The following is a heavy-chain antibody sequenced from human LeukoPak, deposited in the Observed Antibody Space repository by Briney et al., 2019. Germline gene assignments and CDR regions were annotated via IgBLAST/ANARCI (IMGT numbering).Heavy chain of an antibody. J-gene: IGHJ4*02. CDR2: INHSGST. CDR3: ARRRRIAVAGPFDY. Sequence: PSETLTLTCAASGGTFSGYYWSWIRQPPGKGLEWIGEINHSGSTNYNPSLKSRVTISVDTSKNQFSLKLSSVTAADTAVYYCARRRRIAVAGPFDYWGQGTLVTVSS. V-gene: IGHV4-34*01. CDR1: GGTFSGYY. D-gene: IGHD6-19*01.